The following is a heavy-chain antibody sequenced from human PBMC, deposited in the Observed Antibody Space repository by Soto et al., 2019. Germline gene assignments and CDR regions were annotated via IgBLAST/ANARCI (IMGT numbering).Heavy chain of an antibody. CDR2: MTSDGRTV. V-gene: IGHV3-74*03. J-gene: IGHJ4*02. CDR3: ARAEVDY. CDR1: GVPLGHYW. Sequence: PSWSLGLSCVASGVPLGHYWMHWVRQAPGKGPEWVSRMTSDGRTVQYADSVEGRFTVSRDNAKNALYLQMNSLRAEDTAVYYCARAEVDYWGPGTLVTFSS.